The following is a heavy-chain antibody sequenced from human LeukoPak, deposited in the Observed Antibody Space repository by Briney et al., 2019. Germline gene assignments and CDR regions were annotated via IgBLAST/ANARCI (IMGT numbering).Heavy chain of an antibody. J-gene: IGHJ4*02. V-gene: IGHV4-59*01. CDR1: GDSISGNY. CDR3: ARLLAGCPGGRCRAHFDY. D-gene: IGHD2-15*01. Sequence: SETLSLTCSASGDSISGNYWSWMRQPPGKGLEWRGYIYYSGSTNYNPSLKSRVTMSVDTSKNQFSLNLSSVTAADTAVYYCARLLAGCPGGRCRAHFDYWGQGTLVTVSS. CDR2: IYYSGST.